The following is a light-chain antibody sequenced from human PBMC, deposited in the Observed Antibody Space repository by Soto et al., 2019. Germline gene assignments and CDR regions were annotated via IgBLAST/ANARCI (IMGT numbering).Light chain of an antibody. CDR1: SSNIGGGYD. J-gene: IGLJ2*01. Sequence: QSVLTQPPSVSGAPGQRVTISCTGSSSNIGGGYDVHWYQQLPGTAPKLLIYGNSNRPSGVPDRFSGSKSGTSASLAITGLHAEDEADYYCQSYASSLSAVVFGGGTKLTVL. V-gene: IGLV1-40*01. CDR3: QSYASSLSAVV. CDR2: GNS.